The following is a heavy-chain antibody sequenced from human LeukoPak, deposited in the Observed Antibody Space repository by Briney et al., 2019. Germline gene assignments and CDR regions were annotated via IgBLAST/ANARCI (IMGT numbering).Heavy chain of an antibody. Sequence: KASETLSLTCTVSGGSISSSSYYWSWIRQPPGKGLEWIGEINHSGSTNYNPSLKSRVTISVDTSKNQFFLRLSSVTAADTAVYYCARVGVWFGNANWFDPWGQGTLVTVSS. J-gene: IGHJ5*02. D-gene: IGHD3-10*01. CDR3: ARVGVWFGNANWFDP. CDR2: INHSGST. V-gene: IGHV4-39*07. CDR1: GGSISSSSYY.